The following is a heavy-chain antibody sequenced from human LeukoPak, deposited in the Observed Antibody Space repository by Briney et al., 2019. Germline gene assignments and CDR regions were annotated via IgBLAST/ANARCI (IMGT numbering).Heavy chain of an antibody. D-gene: IGHD3-10*01. V-gene: IGHV4-59*08. Sequence: SETLSLTCTVSGASVTDYYWSWIRQSPGKGLEWTSYIHHSGNSDFNPSLRSRVTTSLDTSKNQFSLKLSSVTAADTAVYYCATGVLDNWGQGTLVTVSS. CDR1: GASVTDYY. CDR3: ATGVLDN. J-gene: IGHJ4*02. CDR2: IHHSGNS.